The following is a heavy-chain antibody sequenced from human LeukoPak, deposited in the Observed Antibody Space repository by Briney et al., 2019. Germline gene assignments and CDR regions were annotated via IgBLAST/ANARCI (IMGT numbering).Heavy chain of an antibody. CDR1: GGTFSSYA. Sequence: SVKVSCKASGGTFSSYAISWVRQAPGRGLEWMGRIIPIFGTANYAQKFQGRVTITTDESTSTAYMELSSLRSEDTAVYYCASGGIVGATGYFDYWGQGTLVTVSS. D-gene: IGHD1-26*01. CDR2: IIPIFGTA. CDR3: ASGGIVGATGYFDY. V-gene: IGHV1-69*05. J-gene: IGHJ4*02.